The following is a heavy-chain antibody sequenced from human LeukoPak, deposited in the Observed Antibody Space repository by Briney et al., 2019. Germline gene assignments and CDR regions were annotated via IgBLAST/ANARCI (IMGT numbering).Heavy chain of an antibody. CDR1: GFIFRDYA. CDR2: LGNDGDT. V-gene: IGHV3-23*01. D-gene: IGHD1-26*01. Sequence: GGSLRLSCAASGFIFRDYAMSWVRQAPGKGQEWVSTLGNDGDTYYADSVKGRFTISRDNSRNTMYLQTNSLRAEDTALYYCAKQEGWELGDYYFDYWGQGTLVTVSS. J-gene: IGHJ4*02. CDR3: AKQEGWELGDYYFDY.